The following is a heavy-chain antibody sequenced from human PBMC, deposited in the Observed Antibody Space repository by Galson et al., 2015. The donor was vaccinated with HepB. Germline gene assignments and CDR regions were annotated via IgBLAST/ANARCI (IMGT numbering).Heavy chain of an antibody. V-gene: IGHV3-23*01. J-gene: IGHJ4*02. Sequence: SLRLSCAASGFTFYVYTMNWVRQAPGKGLEWVSAVRGSGTGTFYADSVRGRFTISGDDSKNTVTLQLNNLRVEDTAIYYCAKDSGFGGEDYWGQGILVTVSS. CDR2: VRGSGTGT. D-gene: IGHD3-16*01. CDR3: AKDSGFGGEDY. CDR1: GFTFYVYT.